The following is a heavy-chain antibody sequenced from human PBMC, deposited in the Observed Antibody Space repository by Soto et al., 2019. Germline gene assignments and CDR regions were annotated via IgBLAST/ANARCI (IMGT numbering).Heavy chain of an antibody. CDR1: GGSISSGCYS. D-gene: IGHD3-10*01. Sequence: SETMSLTSTVSGGSISSGCYSWSWIRQPPGKGLEWIGYIYHSGSTNNNPSLKSRVTISVDTSKNQFSLKLSSVTAADTAVYYCARVWGGAFDFWGQGTMVTVSS. J-gene: IGHJ3*01. CDR2: IYHSGST. V-gene: IGHV4-61*01. CDR3: ARVWGGAFDF.